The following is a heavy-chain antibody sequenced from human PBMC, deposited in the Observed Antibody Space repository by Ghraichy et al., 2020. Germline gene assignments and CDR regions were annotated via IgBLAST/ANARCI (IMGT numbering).Heavy chain of an antibody. CDR1: GVSVNTSGVG. CDR3: VLTSNRAARRDCRHFDY. Sequence: SGPTLVKPTQTLTLTCTFSGVSVNTSGVGVGWIRQPPGEALEWLALIYRAEDKRYNRYLKTRLTISQDTSKSQVTLTVTNMDPVDTATYYCVLTSNRAARRDCRHFDYWGQGNLFTVSS. CDR2: IYRAEDK. D-gene: IGHD6-6*01. J-gene: IGHJ4*02. V-gene: IGHV2-5*02.